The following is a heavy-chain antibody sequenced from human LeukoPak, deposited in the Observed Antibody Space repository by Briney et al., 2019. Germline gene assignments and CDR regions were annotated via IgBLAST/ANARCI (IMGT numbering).Heavy chain of an antibody. Sequence: ASVKVSCKASGGTFSSYAISWVRQAPGQGLEWMGWNSTYNRNSYYIQRLQGRVTMTTDTSRNTAYLELRSLTSDDTAVYYCARDNYAFWGQGTLVTVSS. J-gene: IGHJ4*02. D-gene: IGHD3-16*01. V-gene: IGHV1-18*01. CDR3: ARDNYAF. CDR2: NSTYNRNS. CDR1: GGTFSSYA.